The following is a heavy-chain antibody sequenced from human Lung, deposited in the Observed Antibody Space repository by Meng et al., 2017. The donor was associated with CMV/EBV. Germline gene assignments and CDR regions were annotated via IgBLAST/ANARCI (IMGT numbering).Heavy chain of an antibody. CDR3: ARATGTGDDYFDY. D-gene: IGHD7-27*01. J-gene: IGHJ4*02. Sequence: SGGSISSSDYYWSWIRQHPGKGLECIGYIYNSGSTYSNPSLRRRLSISIDTSKNQLSLKLNSVTAADTAVYYCARATGTGDDYFDYWGQGALVTVSS. V-gene: IGHV4-31*02. CDR2: IYNSGST. CDR1: GGSISSSDYY.